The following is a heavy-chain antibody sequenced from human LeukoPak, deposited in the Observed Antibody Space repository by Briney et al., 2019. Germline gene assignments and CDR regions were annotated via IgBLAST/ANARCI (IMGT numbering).Heavy chain of an antibody. J-gene: IGHJ6*02. CDR2: INHSGST. Sequence: SETLSLTCVVHGGSFGIYYWSWIRQPPGKGLEWIGEINHSGSTNYNPSLKSRVTVSVDRSKNQFSLKLSSVTAADTAVYYCASGDSSWKGYYYSGMDVWGQGTTVTVSS. CDR3: ASGDSSWKGYYYSGMDV. D-gene: IGHD6-13*01. CDR1: GGSFGIYY. V-gene: IGHV4-34*01.